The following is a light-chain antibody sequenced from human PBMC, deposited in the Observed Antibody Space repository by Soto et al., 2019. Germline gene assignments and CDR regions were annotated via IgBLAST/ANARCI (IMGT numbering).Light chain of an antibody. V-gene: IGLV2-14*01. CDR1: SSDVGGYNY. CDR3: SSYTSATTYV. CDR2: EVS. J-gene: IGLJ1*01. Sequence: QSALTQPASVSGSPGQSITISCTGTSSDVGGYNYVSWYQHHPGKAPKLMIHEVSDRPSGISNRFSGSKSGNTASLTISGLQAEDEADYYCSSYTSATTYVFGTGTKVTAL.